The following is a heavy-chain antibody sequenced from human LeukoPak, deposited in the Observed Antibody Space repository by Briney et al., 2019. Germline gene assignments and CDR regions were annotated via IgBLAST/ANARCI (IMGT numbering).Heavy chain of an antibody. CDR1: GFIFSSHW. J-gene: IGHJ3*01. D-gene: IGHD3-22*01. CDR3: AKPRPKDSETSGDDAFEL. CDR2: ITGYGLST. V-gene: IGHV3-23*01. Sequence: GGSLRLSCAASGFIFSSHWMSWVRQAPGKGPEWVAAITGYGLSTYYAGSVKGRFTISRDDATNTVSLHMDSLRAEDTALYYCAKPRPKDSETSGDDAFELWGQGTMVIVSS.